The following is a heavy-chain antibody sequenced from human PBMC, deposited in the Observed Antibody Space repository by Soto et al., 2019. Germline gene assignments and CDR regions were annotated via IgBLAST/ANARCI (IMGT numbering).Heavy chain of an antibody. D-gene: IGHD6-13*01. CDR2: INSDGSST. J-gene: IGHJ5*02. V-gene: IGHV3-74*01. CDR3: ARAFHSSRKSWFDP. Sequence: GGSLRLSCAASGFTFSSYGMHWVRQAPGKGLVWVSRINSDGSSTSYADSVKGRFTISRDNAKNTLYLQMNSLRAEDTAVYYCARAFHSSRKSWFDPWGQGTLVTVSS. CDR1: GFTFSSYG.